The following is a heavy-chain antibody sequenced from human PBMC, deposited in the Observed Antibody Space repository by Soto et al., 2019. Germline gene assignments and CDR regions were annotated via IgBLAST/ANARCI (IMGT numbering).Heavy chain of an antibody. CDR3: AKAVFAFGSTMNFDF. Sequence: SLRLSCAASGFSFSNYGMHWVRQAPGKGLEWVAVISYDGSNKYYADSVKGRFTFSRDNSKNTLYLQMNSLRAEDTAVYYCAKAVFAFGSTMNFDFWGQGTQVTVSS. V-gene: IGHV3-30*18. D-gene: IGHD2-2*01. CDR1: GFSFSNYG. CDR2: ISYDGSNK. J-gene: IGHJ4*02.